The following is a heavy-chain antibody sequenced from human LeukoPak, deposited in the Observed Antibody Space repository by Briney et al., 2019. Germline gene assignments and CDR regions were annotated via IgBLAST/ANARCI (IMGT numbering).Heavy chain of an antibody. Sequence: GSSVKVSCKASGGTFSSYAISWVRQAPGQGLEWMGGIIPIFGTANYAQKFQGRVTNTADESTSTAYMELSSLRSEDTAVYYCARDPLRYDYGDYWGQGTLVTVSS. CDR3: ARDPLRYDYGDY. CDR1: GGTFSSYA. V-gene: IGHV1-69*01. CDR2: IIPIFGTA. D-gene: IGHD1-14*01. J-gene: IGHJ4*02.